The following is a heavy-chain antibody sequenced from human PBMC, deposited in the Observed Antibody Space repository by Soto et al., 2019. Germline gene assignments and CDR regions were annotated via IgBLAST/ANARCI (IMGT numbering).Heavy chain of an antibody. Sequence: QITLNESGPTGVRPTETLTLTCRFSGFSLTTSGVGVGWIRQSPGKSPEWLALIYWDDDKRYSASLKSRLTITKDISKKQVVLTVSDLDPTDTATYFCAHRVLRTVFGLVTTTAIYFDFWGQGTPVAVSS. CDR1: GFSLTTSGVG. V-gene: IGHV2-5*02. D-gene: IGHD3-3*01. CDR3: AHRVLRTVFGLVTTTAIYFDF. CDR2: IYWDDDK. J-gene: IGHJ4*02.